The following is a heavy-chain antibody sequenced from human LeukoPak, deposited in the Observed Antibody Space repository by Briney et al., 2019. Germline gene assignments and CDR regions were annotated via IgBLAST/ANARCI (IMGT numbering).Heavy chain of an antibody. D-gene: IGHD1-14*01. CDR3: AKDMGNRTPRSFDY. V-gene: IGHV3-23*01. Sequence: PGGSLRLSCAASGFTFSSYAMSWVRQAPGKGLEWVSVISGSGGSTYYADSVKGRFTISRDNSKNTLYLQMKSPRAEDTDTAVYYCAKDMGNRTPRSFDYWGQGTLVTVSS. CDR1: GFTFSSYA. CDR2: ISGSGGST. J-gene: IGHJ4*02.